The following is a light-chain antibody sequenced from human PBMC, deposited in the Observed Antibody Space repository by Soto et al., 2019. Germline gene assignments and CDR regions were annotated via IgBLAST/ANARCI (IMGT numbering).Light chain of an antibody. CDR3: AAWDDSLNDYV. CDR2: SNI. J-gene: IGLJ1*01. CDR1: SSNIGRNT. V-gene: IGLV1-44*01. Sequence: QSMLSHPPSACWTPGHRVSISCSGSSSNIGRNTVNWYQQLPGTTPKVLIYSNIQRPSGVPDRFSGSKSGTSASLAITGLQSEDEADYYCAAWDDSLNDYVFGAGTKVTVL.